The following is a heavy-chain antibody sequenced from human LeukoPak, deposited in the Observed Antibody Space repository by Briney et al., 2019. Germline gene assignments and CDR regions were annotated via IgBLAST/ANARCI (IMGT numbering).Heavy chain of an antibody. CDR3: AREVAASFDY. V-gene: IGHV3-72*01. CDR2: TKSKPNSYTT. D-gene: IGHD1-26*01. Sequence: GGSLRLSCAASGFTFSSYVMHWVRQAPGQGLEWVGRTKSKPNSYTTIYAASVRGRFTISRDDTRNSLSLQMSGLKTDDTAVYYCAREVAASFDYWARESWSPSPQ. CDR1: GFTFSSYV. J-gene: IGHJ4*02.